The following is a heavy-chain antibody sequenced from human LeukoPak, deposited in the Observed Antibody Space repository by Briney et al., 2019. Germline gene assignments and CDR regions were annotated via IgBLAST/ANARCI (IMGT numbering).Heavy chain of an antibody. V-gene: IGHV3-48*03. Sequence: PGGSLRLSCAASGFTFSSYEMNWVRQAPGKGLEWVSYISSSGSTIYYADSVKGRFTISRDNSKNTLYLHMPSLRAEDTAVYYCAKSSTFYYYYSMDVWGKGTTVTVSS. CDR1: GFTFSSYE. CDR3: AKSSTFYYYYSMDV. CDR2: ISSSGSTI. J-gene: IGHJ6*03.